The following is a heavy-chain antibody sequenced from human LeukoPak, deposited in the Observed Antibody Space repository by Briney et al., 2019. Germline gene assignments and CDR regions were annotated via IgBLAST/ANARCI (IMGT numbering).Heavy chain of an antibody. D-gene: IGHD6-19*01. CDR3: ARESSGWAAFDI. J-gene: IGHJ3*02. CDR2: IYNGGST. V-gene: IGHV3-53*01. Sequence: PGGSLGLSCAASGFTVSSNYMNWVRQAPGRGLEWVSLIYNGGSTYYADSVRGRFTVSRDNSKNTLYLQLYNLRAEDTAVYYCARESSGWAAFDIWGQGTMVTVSS. CDR1: GFTVSSNY.